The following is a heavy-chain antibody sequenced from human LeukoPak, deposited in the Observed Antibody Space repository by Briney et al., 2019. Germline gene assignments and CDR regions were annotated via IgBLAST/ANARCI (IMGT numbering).Heavy chain of an antibody. CDR2: ISAYNGNT. D-gene: IGHD6-13*01. CDR1: GYTFTSYG. CDR3: ARQYSSSGGNWFDP. Sequence: GASVKVSCKASGYTFTSYGISWVRQAPGQGLEWMGWISAYNGNTNYAQKLQGRVTMTTDTSTSTAYMELSSLRSEDTAVYYCARQYSSSGGNWFDPWGQGTLVTVSS. V-gene: IGHV1-18*01. J-gene: IGHJ5*02.